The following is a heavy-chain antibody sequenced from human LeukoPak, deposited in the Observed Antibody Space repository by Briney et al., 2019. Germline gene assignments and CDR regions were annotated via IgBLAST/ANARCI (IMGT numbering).Heavy chain of an antibody. V-gene: IGHV3-33*06. Sequence: GGSLRLSCAASGFIFSTYGMHWVRQAPGKGLEWVAVVWSGGNNKYYSDSVKGRFTISRDNSKNTLYLQMNSLRAEDTAVHYCAKDGQVGAIGYFDYRGQGTLVTVSS. CDR3: AKDGQVGAIGYFDY. CDR2: VWSGGNNK. J-gene: IGHJ4*02. CDR1: GFIFSTYG. D-gene: IGHD1-26*01.